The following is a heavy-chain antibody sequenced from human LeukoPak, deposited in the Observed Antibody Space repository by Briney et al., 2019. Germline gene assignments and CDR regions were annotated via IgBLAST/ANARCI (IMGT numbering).Heavy chain of an antibody. J-gene: IGHJ4*02. V-gene: IGHV1-2*02. CDR1: GYTFTGYY. D-gene: IGHD1-26*01. CDR3: ARGPPRGDLLWSLDY. CDR2: INPDSGGT. Sequence: ASVKVSCKASGYTFTGYYIHWVRQAPGQGLEWMGWINPDSGGTNFAQKFQGRVTMTRDTSITTAHMELSRLRSDDTAVYYCARGPPRGDLLWSLDYWGQGTLVTVSS.